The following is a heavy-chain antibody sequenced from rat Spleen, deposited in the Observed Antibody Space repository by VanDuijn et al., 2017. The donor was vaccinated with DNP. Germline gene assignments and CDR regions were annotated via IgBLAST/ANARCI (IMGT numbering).Heavy chain of an antibody. D-gene: IGHD1-1*01. CDR2: LSTGGGIT. J-gene: IGHJ2*01. CDR3: TIYYYSGEGFDY. V-gene: IGHV5-25*01. Sequence: EVQLVASGGGLVQPGRSMKLSCTVSGITFSDHNMAWVRQAPTKGLELVAYLSTGGGITYYRDSVKGRFTISRDNAKSTLYLQMNSLRSEDTATYYCTIYYYSGEGFDYWGQGVMVTVSS. CDR1: GITFSDHN.